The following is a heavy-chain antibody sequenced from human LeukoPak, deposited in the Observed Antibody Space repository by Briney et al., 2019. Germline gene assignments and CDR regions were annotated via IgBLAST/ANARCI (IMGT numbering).Heavy chain of an antibody. CDR2: ISYDGSNK. V-gene: IGHV3-30*04. Sequence: QPGRSLRLSCVASGFTFSSYAMHWVRQAPGKGLEWVAVISYDGSNKYYADSVKGRFTISRDNSKNTLYLQMNSLRAEDTAVYYCAKGAHYFDYWGQGTLVTVSS. CDR1: GFTFSSYA. CDR3: AKGAHYFDY. J-gene: IGHJ4*02.